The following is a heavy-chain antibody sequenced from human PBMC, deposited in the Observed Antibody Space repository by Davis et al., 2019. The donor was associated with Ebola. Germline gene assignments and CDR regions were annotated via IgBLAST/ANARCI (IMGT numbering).Heavy chain of an antibody. CDR3: ARAVGPCSTSSCLTWFGP. CDR2: INYSGST. Sequence: PSETLSLTCTVSGGSISSSSYYWGWIRQPPGKGLEWIGSINYSGSTYYNPSLKSRVTISVDTSKNQFSLNLKSVTAFDSAIYYCARAVGPCSTSSCLTWFGPWGQGIVVTVSS. CDR1: GGSISSSSYY. D-gene: IGHD2-2*01. J-gene: IGHJ5*02. V-gene: IGHV4-39*07.